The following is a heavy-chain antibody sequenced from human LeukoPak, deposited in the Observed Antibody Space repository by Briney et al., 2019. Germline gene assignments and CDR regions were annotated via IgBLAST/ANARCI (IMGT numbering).Heavy chain of an antibody. Sequence: SETLSLTCTVSGLSVSSGSYYWSWIRQPPGKGLEWIGYIYYSGSTNYNPSLKSRVNISADTSKNQFSLKLSSVTAADTAVYYCARCHPHYDYVWGSSLGWFDPWGQGTLVTVSS. D-gene: IGHD3-16*01. J-gene: IGHJ5*02. CDR2: IYYSGST. CDR3: ARCHPHYDYVWGSSLGWFDP. V-gene: IGHV4-61*01. CDR1: GLSVSSGSYY.